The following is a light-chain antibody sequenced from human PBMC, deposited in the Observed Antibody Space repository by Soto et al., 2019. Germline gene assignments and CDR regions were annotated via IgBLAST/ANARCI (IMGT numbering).Light chain of an antibody. V-gene: IGKV3-11*01. CDR1: QSVSTN. Sequence: EIVMPQSPATLSVSPGERATLSCRASQSVSTNLAWYQQKPGQSPRLLIYGTSNRATGIPARFSGSGSGTDFTLTISSLEPEDFAVYYCQQRSNWPLTFGGGTKVDIK. J-gene: IGKJ4*01. CDR3: QQRSNWPLT. CDR2: GTS.